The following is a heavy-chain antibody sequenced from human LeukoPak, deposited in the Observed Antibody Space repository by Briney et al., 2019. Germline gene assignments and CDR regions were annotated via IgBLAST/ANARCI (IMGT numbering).Heavy chain of an antibody. Sequence: GGALRLSCAASGFTFSSYSMNWGREAPGKGLEWVSSISSSSSYIYYADSVKGRFTISRDNAKNSLYLQMNSLRAEDTAVYYCPRGPMITFGGVIVSFDYWGQGTLVTASS. CDR3: PRGPMITFGGVIVSFDY. CDR1: GFTFSSYS. J-gene: IGHJ4*02. V-gene: IGHV3-21*04. CDR2: ISSSSSYI. D-gene: IGHD3-16*02.